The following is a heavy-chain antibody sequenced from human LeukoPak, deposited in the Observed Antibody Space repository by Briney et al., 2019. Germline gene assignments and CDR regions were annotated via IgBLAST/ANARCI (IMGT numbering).Heavy chain of an antibody. CDR1: GFTFSSYA. V-gene: IGHV3-23*01. Sequence: GGSLRLSCAASGFTFSSYAMSWVRQAPGKGLEWVSAISGSGGSTYYADSVKGRFTISRDNSKNTLYLQMNSLRAEDTAVYYCARDVGYCSGGSCYPSPLLDAFDIWGQGTMVTVSS. CDR2: ISGSGGST. J-gene: IGHJ3*02. D-gene: IGHD2-15*01. CDR3: ARDVGYCSGGSCYPSPLLDAFDI.